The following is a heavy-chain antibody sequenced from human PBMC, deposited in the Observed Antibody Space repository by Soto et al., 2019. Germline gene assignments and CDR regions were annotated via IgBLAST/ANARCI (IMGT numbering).Heavy chain of an antibody. CDR3: ARDSPHYDFWSGYYNGADY. D-gene: IGHD3-3*01. CDR1: GYTFTSYG. CDR2: ISAYNGNT. J-gene: IGHJ4*02. V-gene: IGHV1-18*01. Sequence: VASVKVSCKASGYTFTSYGISWVRQAPGQGLEWMGWISAYNGNTNYAQKLQGRVTMTTDTSTSTAYMELRSLRSDDTAVYYCARDSPHYDFWSGYYNGADYWGQGTLVTVSS.